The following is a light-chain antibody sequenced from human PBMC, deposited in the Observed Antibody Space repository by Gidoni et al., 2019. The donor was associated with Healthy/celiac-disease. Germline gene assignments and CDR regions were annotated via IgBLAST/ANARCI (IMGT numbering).Light chain of an antibody. CDR1: SSDVGCYNY. J-gene: IGLJ1*01. CDR2: DVS. V-gene: IGLV2-14*03. Sequence: QSALTQPASLSGSPGQSITISCTGTSSDVGCYNYVSWYQQHPGKAPKLMIYDVSIRPSGVSNRFSGSKSGNTASLTISGLQAEDEADYYCNSYTSSSTRVFGTGTKVTVL. CDR3: NSYTSSSTRV.